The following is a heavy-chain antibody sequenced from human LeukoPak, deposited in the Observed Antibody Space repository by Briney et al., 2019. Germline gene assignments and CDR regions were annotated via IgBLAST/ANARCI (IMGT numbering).Heavy chain of an antibody. CDR1: GFTFSSYA. J-gene: IGHJ4*02. CDR2: ISGSGGST. D-gene: IGHD3-9*01. V-gene: IGHV3-23*01. Sequence: GGSLRLSCAASGFTFSSYAMSWVRQAPGKGLEWVSAISGSGGSTYYADSVKGRFTISRDNSKNTLYLQMNSLRAEDTAVYYCAKSVYDILTGYSVYWGQGTLVTVSS. CDR3: AKSVYDILTGYSVY.